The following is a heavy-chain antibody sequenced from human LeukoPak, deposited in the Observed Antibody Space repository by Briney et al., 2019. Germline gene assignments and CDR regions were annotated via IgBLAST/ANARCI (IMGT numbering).Heavy chain of an antibody. Sequence: GGSLRLSCAASGFTFRSFAMSWVRQARGKGVEWVSGIIGSGRTTFYADSVKGRFTISRDNSKNTLYLQMNSLRAEDTAIYYCAKKEGDTYFSWYMDVWGKGTTVTVSS. D-gene: IGHD2-21*01. CDR3: AKKEGDTYFSWYMDV. CDR2: IIGSGRTT. J-gene: IGHJ6*03. V-gene: IGHV3-23*01. CDR1: GFTFRSFA.